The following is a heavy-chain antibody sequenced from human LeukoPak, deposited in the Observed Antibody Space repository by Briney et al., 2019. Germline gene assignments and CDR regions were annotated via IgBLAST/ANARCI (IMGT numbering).Heavy chain of an antibody. V-gene: IGHV4-4*07. CDR2: VYTSGST. Sequence: SETLSLTCTVSGGSISSYYWSWIRQPAGKGLEWIGRVYTSGSTNYNPSLKSRVTMSVDTSKNQFSLKLSSVTAADTAEYYCARDPFNWSYFDYWGQGTLVTVSS. D-gene: IGHD1-20*01. J-gene: IGHJ4*02. CDR1: GGSISSYY. CDR3: ARDPFNWSYFDY.